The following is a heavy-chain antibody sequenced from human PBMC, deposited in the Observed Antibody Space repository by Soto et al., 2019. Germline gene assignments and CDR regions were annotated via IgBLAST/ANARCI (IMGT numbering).Heavy chain of an antibody. V-gene: IGHV1-69*13. CDR3: ARVDAHCSSTSCYRGYYFDY. CDR1: GGTFSSYA. CDR2: IIPIFGTA. D-gene: IGHD2-2*02. J-gene: IGHJ4*02. Sequence: GASVKVSCKASGGTFSSYAISWVRQAPGQGLEWMGGIIPIFGTANYAQKFQGRVTITADESTSTAYMELSSLRSEDTAVYYCARVDAHCSSTSCYRGYYFDYWGQGTLVTVSS.